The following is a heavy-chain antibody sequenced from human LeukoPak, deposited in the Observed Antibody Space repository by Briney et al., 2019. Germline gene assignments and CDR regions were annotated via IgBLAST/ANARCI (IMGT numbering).Heavy chain of an antibody. CDR2: ISGDGSGT. J-gene: IGHJ4*02. CDR3: ARYSSSSGGPSYFLDY. CDR1: GFTLRNYW. D-gene: IGHD6-6*01. V-gene: IGHV3-74*01. Sequence: GGSLRLSCAASGFTLRNYWMHWVRHVPGRGLVWVSRISGDGSGTNYADSVKGRFTISRDNAKNTVYLQINNLRAEDTAVYFCARYSSSSGGPSYFLDYWGQGTLVTVSS.